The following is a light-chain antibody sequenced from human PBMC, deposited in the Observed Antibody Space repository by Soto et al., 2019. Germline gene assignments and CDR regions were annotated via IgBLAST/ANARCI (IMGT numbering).Light chain of an antibody. J-gene: IGLJ1*01. CDR3: CSYVGSYTSYV. CDR1: SSDVGGYNF. V-gene: IGLV2-11*01. Sequence: SALTQPRSVSGSPGQSVTISCTGTSSDVGGYNFVSWYQQHPGKAPKFMIYDVTKRPSGVPDRFSGSKSGNTASLTISGLQAEDEADYYCCSYVGSYTSYVFGTGTKHTVL. CDR2: DVT.